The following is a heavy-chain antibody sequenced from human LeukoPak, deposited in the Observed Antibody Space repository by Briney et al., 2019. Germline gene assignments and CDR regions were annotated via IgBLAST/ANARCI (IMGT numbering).Heavy chain of an antibody. Sequence: PGGSLRLSCSASGFTFSSYAMHWVRQAPGKGLEYVSAISSNGGSTYYADSVKGRFTISRDNSKNTLYLQMSSLRAEDTAVYYCVKDRSLDSSGYYPFDCWGQGTLVTVSS. D-gene: IGHD3-22*01. CDR2: ISSNGGST. V-gene: IGHV3-64D*06. CDR3: VKDRSLDSSGYYPFDC. J-gene: IGHJ4*02. CDR1: GFTFSSYA.